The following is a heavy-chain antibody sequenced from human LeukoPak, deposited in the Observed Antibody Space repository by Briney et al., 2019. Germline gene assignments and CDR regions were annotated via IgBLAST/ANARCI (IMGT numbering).Heavy chain of an antibody. Sequence: GGSLRLSCAASGFTFSSYWMSWVRQAPGKGLEWVANIKEDGSEKYYVHSVKGRFTISRDNAKNSLYLQMNSLGAEDTAMYYCARDSYQDYYGRFDPWGQGTLVIVSS. CDR1: GFTFSSYW. D-gene: IGHD3-10*01. CDR2: IKEDGSEK. J-gene: IGHJ5*02. V-gene: IGHV3-7*01. CDR3: ARDSYQDYYGRFDP.